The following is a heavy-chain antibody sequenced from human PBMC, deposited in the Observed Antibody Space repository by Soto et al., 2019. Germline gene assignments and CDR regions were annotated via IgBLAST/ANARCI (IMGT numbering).Heavy chain of an antibody. J-gene: IGHJ4*02. CDR3: AKDNYYDSSGDIWWYFDY. Sequence: PGGSLRLSCAASGFTFSTYGMHWVRQAPVKGLEWVAVISYDGSNEYYADSVKGRFTISRDNSKNTLYLQMNSLRAEDTAVYYCAKDNYYDSSGDIWWYFDYWGQGT. D-gene: IGHD3-22*01. V-gene: IGHV3-30*18. CDR1: GFTFSTYG. CDR2: ISYDGSNE.